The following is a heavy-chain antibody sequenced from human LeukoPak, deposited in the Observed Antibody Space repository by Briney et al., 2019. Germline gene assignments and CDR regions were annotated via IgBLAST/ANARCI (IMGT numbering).Heavy chain of an antibody. CDR3: ARLGGGHKQRLVDY. J-gene: IGHJ4*02. CDR1: GYSISSGYY. D-gene: IGHD6-25*01. CDR2: IYHSGST. Sequence: SETLSLTCTVSGYSISSGYYWGWIRQPPGKGLEWIVSIYHSGSTYYNPSLKSRVTISVDTSKNQFSLKLSSVTAADTAVYYCARLGGGHKQRLVDYWGQGTLVTVSS. V-gene: IGHV4-38-2*02.